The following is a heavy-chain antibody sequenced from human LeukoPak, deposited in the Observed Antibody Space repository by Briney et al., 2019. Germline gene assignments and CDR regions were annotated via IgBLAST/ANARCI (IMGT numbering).Heavy chain of an antibody. J-gene: IGHJ5*02. CDR1: GDSISSSSYY. D-gene: IGHD6-13*01. CDR2: IYYSGST. V-gene: IGHV4-61*05. Sequence: SETLSLTCTVSGDSISSSSYYWGWIRQPPGKGLEWIGYIYYSGSTNYNPSLKSRVTISVDTSKNQFSLKLSSVTAADTAVYYCARVSQDSSSWYNLKSPRKENWFDPWGQGTLVTVSS. CDR3: ARVSQDSSSWYNLKSPRKENWFDP.